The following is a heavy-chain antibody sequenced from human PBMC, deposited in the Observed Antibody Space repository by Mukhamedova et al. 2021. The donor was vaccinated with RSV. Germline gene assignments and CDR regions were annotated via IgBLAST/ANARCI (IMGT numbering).Heavy chain of an antibody. CDR2: IYPGDSDT. D-gene: IGHD6-13*01. Sequence: IYPGDSDTRYSPSFQGQVTISADKSISTAYLQWSSLKASDTAMYYCARALSPGIAAAGTVDWFDPWGQGTLVTVSS. J-gene: IGHJ5*02. V-gene: IGHV5-51*01. CDR3: ARALSPGIAAAGTVDWFDP.